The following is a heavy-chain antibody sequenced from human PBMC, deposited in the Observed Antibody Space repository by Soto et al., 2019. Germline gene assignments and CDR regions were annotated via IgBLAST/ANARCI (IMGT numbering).Heavy chain of an antibody. D-gene: IGHD6-13*01. CDR2: TYYRSKWYN. V-gene: IGHV6-1*01. Sequence: SQTLSLTCAISGDSVSSNSAAWNWIRQSPSRGLEWLGRTYYRSKWYNDYAVSVKSRITINPDTSKNQFSLQLNSVTPEDTAVYYCARDPGHIAAAGIGVAFDIWGQGTMVTVSS. CDR3: ARDPGHIAAAGIGVAFDI. CDR1: GDSVSSNSAA. J-gene: IGHJ3*02.